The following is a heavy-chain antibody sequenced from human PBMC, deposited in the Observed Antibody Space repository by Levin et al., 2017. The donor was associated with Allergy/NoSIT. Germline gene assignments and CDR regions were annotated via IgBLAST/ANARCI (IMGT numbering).Heavy chain of an antibody. V-gene: IGHV4-59*01. CDR1: GGSISSYY. CDR2: IYYSGST. D-gene: IGHD6-13*01. Sequence: SETLSLTCTVSGGSISSYYWSWIRQPPGKGLEWIGYIYYSGSTNYNPSLKSRVTISVDTSKNQFSLKLSSVTAADTAVYYCARALYSSSWVVDYDYGMDGWGQGTTVTVSS. J-gene: IGHJ6*02. CDR3: ARALYSSSWVVDYDYGMDG.